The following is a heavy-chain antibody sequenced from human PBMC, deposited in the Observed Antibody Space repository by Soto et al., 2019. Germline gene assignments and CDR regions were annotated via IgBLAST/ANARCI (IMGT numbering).Heavy chain of an antibody. D-gene: IGHD3-9*01. CDR3: ARHVYYDVLKKNY. CDR1: GYTFNTYW. CDR2: IYPGDSDT. J-gene: IGHJ4*02. Sequence: GESLKISCKGSGYTFNTYWIGWVRQMPGKGLEWMGIIYPGDSDTRYSPSFQGQVTISADTSISTAYLEWSSLKASDTAIYYCARHVYYDVLKKNYWGQGTLVTVSS. V-gene: IGHV5-51*01.